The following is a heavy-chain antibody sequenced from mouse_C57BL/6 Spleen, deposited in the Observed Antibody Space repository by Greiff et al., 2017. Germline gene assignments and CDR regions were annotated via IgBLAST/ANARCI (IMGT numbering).Heavy chain of an antibody. D-gene: IGHD2-12*01. V-gene: IGHV1-81*01. CDR2: IYPRSGNT. CDR1: GYTFTSYG. J-gene: IGHJ4*01. CDR3: VHSPPYAMDY. Sequence: VQLQQSGAELARPGASVKLSCKASGYTFTSYGISWVKQRTGQGLEWIGEIYPRSGNTYYNEKFKGKATLTADKSSSTAYMALRSLTSEDSAVYFCVHSPPYAMDYWGQGTSVTVSS.